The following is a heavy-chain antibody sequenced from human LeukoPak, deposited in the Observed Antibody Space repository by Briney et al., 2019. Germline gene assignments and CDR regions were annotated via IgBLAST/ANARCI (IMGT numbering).Heavy chain of an antibody. D-gene: IGHD2-2*01. CDR2: INHSGST. V-gene: IGHV4-34*01. CDR3: ARFIPATEYYFDY. CDR1: GGSFSGYY. Sequence: PSETLSLTCAVYGGSFSGYYWSWIRQPPGKGLEWIGEINHSGSTNYNPSLKSRVTISVDTSKNQFSLKLSSVTAADTAVYYCARFIPATEYYFDYWGQGTLVTVSS. J-gene: IGHJ4*02.